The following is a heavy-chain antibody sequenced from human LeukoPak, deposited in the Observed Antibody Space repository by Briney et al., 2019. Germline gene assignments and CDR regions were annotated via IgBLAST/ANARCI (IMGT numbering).Heavy chain of an antibody. CDR2: ISYDGSNK. V-gene: IGHV3-30*04. D-gene: IGHD3-10*01. CDR1: GFTFSSYA. Sequence: PGGSLRLSCAASGFTFSSYAMHWVRQAPGKGLEWVAVISYDGSNKYYADSVKGRFTISRDNSKNTLYLQMNSLRAEDTAVYYCARGGGSGSYYRYYFDYWGQGTLVTVSS. CDR3: ARGGGSGSYYRYYFDY. J-gene: IGHJ4*02.